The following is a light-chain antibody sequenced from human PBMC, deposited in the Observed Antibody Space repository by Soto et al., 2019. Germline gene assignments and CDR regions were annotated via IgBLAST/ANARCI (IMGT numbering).Light chain of an antibody. CDR3: QQYYYLPYT. CDR2: EAS. CDR1: QAIRKD. Sequence: DIQMTQSPSSLSASVGDRVTMTCRASQAIRKDLNWYQQKTGKAPKLLMFEASNLQTGVSSRFSGSGSGTDFTLTMSSLQPEDFATYYCQQYYYLPYTFGQGTTLEI. J-gene: IGKJ2*01. V-gene: IGKV1-33*01.